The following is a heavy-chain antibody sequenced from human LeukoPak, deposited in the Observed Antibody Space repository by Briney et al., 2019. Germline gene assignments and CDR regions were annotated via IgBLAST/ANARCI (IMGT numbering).Heavy chain of an antibody. CDR3: AKDAPSDLPTVDRLPMDV. CDR2: LSGSGGRT. J-gene: IGHJ6*03. D-gene: IGHD1-1*01. CDR1: RFTFSSYA. Sequence: GGSLRLSCAVSRFTFSSYAMSWVRQAPGKGLEWVSALSGSGGRTYYADSVKGRFTISRDNSKNTLYLQMNSLRAEDTAVYYCAKDAPSDLPTVDRLPMDVWGKGTTVTVSS. V-gene: IGHV3-23*01.